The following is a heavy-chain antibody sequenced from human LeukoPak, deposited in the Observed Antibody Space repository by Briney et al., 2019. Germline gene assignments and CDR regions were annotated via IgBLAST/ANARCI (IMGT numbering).Heavy chain of an antibody. Sequence: SKTLSLTCTVSGGSISSYYWSWIRQPPGKGLEWIGYIYYSGSTNYNPSLKSRVTISVDTSKNQFSLKLSSVTAADTAVYYCARHKTAVADDAVDIWGQGTMVTVSS. V-gene: IGHV4-59*08. CDR2: IYYSGST. D-gene: IGHD6-19*01. CDR3: ARHKTAVADDAVDI. CDR1: GGSISSYY. J-gene: IGHJ3*02.